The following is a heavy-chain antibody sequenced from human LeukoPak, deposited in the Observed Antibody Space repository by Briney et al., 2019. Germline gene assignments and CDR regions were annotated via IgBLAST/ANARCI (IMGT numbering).Heavy chain of an antibody. J-gene: IGHJ4*02. Sequence: GGSLRLSCAASGFTLSSYAMSWVRQAPGKGLEWVSAISGSGVSTYYADSVKGRYTIYRDNSNNTLYLQMNSLRAQDTAVYYCAKSKQWLEYWGQGTLVTVSS. CDR2: ISGSGVST. CDR1: GFTLSSYA. V-gene: IGHV3-23*01. CDR3: AKSKQWLEY. D-gene: IGHD6-19*01.